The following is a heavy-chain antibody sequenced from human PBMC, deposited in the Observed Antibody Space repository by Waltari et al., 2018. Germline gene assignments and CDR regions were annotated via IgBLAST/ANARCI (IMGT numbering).Heavy chain of an antibody. CDR3: AREVRSSSADYYYDS. CDR1: AFTFSDVE. CDR2: ITAGAGGSTI. J-gene: IGHJ4*02. Sequence: EVHLVESGVSLVQPGGSLRLSCAACAFTFSDVEMKWVRRAPGLGLGGISYITAGAGGSTIYYADSVKGRFTLSRDNAKNSLYLQMDSLRAEDSAVYYCAREVRSSSADYYYDSWGQGTLVTVSS. D-gene: IGHD6-13*01. V-gene: IGHV3-48*03.